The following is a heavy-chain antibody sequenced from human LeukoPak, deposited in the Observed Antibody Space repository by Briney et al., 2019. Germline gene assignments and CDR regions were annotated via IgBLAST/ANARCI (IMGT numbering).Heavy chain of an antibody. CDR3: VRNLGTLATGGVALDI. Sequence: PGGSLRLSCAASGFTFSSYAMSWVRQAPEKGLEWVSAISGSGGSTYYADSVKGRFTISRDNSKNTLYLQMNSLRAEDTAVYYCVRNLGTLATGGVALDIWGQGTMVTVAS. J-gene: IGHJ3*02. CDR1: GFTFSSYA. V-gene: IGHV3-23*01. D-gene: IGHD1-14*01. CDR2: ISGSGGST.